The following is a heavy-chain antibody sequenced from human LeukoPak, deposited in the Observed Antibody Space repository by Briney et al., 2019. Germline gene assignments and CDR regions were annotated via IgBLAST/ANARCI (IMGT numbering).Heavy chain of an antibody. J-gene: IGHJ5*02. CDR2: IFYSGST. V-gene: IGHV4-59*08. CDR1: SGPISSYY. D-gene: IGHD5-18*01. CDR3: ARHPSAMARFDP. Sequence: SETLSLTCTVSSGPISSYYWSWIRQPPGKGLEWIGYIFYSGSTKHNPSLKSRVTVSVDTSNNQFSLKLTSLTAADTAVYYCARHPSAMARFDPWGQGTLVTVSS.